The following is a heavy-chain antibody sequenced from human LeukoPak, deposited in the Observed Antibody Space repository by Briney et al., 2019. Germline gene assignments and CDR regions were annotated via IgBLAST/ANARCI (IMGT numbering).Heavy chain of an antibody. CDR1: GYTFTGYY. J-gene: IGHJ4*02. D-gene: IGHD5-12*01. CDR2: INPDSGGT. V-gene: IGHV1-2*02. CDR3: ARGGQYSGYGTTFEY. Sequence: ASVKVSCKASGYTFTGYYMYWVRQAPGQGLEWMGWINPDSGGTNYAQKFQGRVTMTRDTSISTAYMELSRLRSDDTAVYYCARGGQYSGYGTTFEYWGQGTLVTVSS.